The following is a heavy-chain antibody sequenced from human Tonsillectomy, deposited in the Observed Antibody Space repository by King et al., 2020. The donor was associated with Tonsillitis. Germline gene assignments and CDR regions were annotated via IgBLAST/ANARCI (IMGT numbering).Heavy chain of an antibody. D-gene: IGHD3-10*01. CDR3: AKDYYGSGSYYPIDY. J-gene: IGHJ4*02. CDR2: ISYDGTKK. V-gene: IGHV3-30*18. CDR1: GFTFSSYG. Sequence: QVQLVESGGGVVQPGRSLRLSCAASGFTFSSYGMHWVRQAPGKGLEWVAVISYDGTKKNYADSVKGRFTISRDNSKNTLYLQMNSLRAEDTAVYYCAKDYYGSGSYYPIDYWGQGTLVTVSS.